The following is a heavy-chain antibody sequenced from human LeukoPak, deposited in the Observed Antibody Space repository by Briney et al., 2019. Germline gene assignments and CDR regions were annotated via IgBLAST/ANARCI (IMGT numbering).Heavy chain of an antibody. Sequence: SVKVSCKASGGTFSSYAISWVRQAPGQGLGWVGGIFPIFGTANYAQKFQGRVTITADESTSTAYMELSSLRSEDTAVYYCARADFYYGSGSYYKKVFDYWGQGTLVTVSS. CDR3: ARADFYYGSGSYYKKVFDY. V-gene: IGHV1-69*13. CDR1: GGTFSSYA. D-gene: IGHD3-10*01. J-gene: IGHJ4*02. CDR2: IFPIFGTA.